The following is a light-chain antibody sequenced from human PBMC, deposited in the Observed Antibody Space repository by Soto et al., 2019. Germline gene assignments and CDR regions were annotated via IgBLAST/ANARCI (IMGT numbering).Light chain of an antibody. V-gene: IGLV2-14*01. CDR3: SSYTRSWEV. CDR2: EVS. Sequence: LTQPASVSGSPGQSITISCTGTSSDVGGYNYVSWYQQHPGKAPKLMIYEVSNRPSGVSNRFSGSKSGNTASLTISGLQAEDEADYYCSSYTRSWEVIGTGTNLTVL. J-gene: IGLJ1*01. CDR1: SSDVGGYNY.